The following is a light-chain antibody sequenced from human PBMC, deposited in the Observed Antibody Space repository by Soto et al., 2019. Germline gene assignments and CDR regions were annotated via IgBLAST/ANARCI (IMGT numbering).Light chain of an antibody. CDR1: QSVNSC. CDR2: DAS. J-gene: IGKJ4*01. V-gene: IGKV1-5*01. CDR3: HQYYGYPLS. Sequence: DIQMTQSPSTLSASAGDRVKITCRASQSVNSCLAWYQQKPGKAPKLLIYDASSLQSRVPSRFSGSGYGTEFSLTVTSLQPDDFATYYCHQYYGYPLSFGGGTKVEIK.